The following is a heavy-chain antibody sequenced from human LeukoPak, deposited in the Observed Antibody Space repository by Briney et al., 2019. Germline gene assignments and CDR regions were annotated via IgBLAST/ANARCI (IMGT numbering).Heavy chain of an antibody. CDR2: MNPNSGNT. D-gene: IGHD3/OR15-3a*01. CDR1: GYTFTSYD. CDR3: ARALSWTTESYYYMDV. V-gene: IGHV1-8*01. J-gene: IGHJ6*03. Sequence: ASVKVSCKASGYTFTSYDINWVRQATGQGLEWMRWMNPNSGNTGYAQKFQGRVTMTKNTSITTAYIELSSLRSEDTAVYYCARALSWTTESYYYMDVWGKGTAVTVSS.